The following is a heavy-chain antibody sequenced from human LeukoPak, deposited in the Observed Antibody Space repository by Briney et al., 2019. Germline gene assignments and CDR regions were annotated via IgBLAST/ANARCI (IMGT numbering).Heavy chain of an antibody. CDR2: INPNSGGT. CDR3: ARAVRTYYYDSSGPYFDY. CDR1: GYTFTGYY. J-gene: IGHJ4*02. V-gene: IGHV1-2*02. Sequence: GASVKVSCKASGYTFTGYYMHWVRQAPGQGLEWMGWINPNSGGTNYAQKFQGRVTMTRDTSISTAYMELSRLRSDDTAVYYCARAVRTYYYDSSGPYFDYWGQGTLVTVSS. D-gene: IGHD3-22*01.